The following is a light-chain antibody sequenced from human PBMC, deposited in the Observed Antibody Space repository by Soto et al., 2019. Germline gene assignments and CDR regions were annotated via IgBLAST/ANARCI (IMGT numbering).Light chain of an antibody. CDR1: QSVNTKY. CDR3: QQFGTSSLVT. CDR2: GVS. J-gene: IGKJ3*01. V-gene: IGKV3-20*01. Sequence: EIVFTQSPCTLSLSPGERATLSCRASQSVNTKYLAWYQQKPGQAPRLLISGVSSRATGIPDRFSGSGSGTDFILTISRVEPEDFAVYYCQQFGTSSLVTFGPGTKVDIK.